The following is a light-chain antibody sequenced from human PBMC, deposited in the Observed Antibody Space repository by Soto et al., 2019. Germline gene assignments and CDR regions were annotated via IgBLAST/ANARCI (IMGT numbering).Light chain of an antibody. CDR1: QSVSSK. CDR2: GAS. CDR3: QQYNNWPGT. J-gene: IGKJ1*01. V-gene: IGKV3-15*01. Sequence: EIVLTQSPGTLSVSPGERATLSCRASQSVSSKLAWYQQKPGQAPRLLFYGASTGATVIPARFSGSGSETEFTLSISSLQSEDVAVYYCQQYNNWPGTFGQGTKGEIK.